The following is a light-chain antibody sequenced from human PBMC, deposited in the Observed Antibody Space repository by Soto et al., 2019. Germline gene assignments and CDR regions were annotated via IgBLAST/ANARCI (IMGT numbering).Light chain of an antibody. CDR2: RNN. V-gene: IGLV1-44*01. CDR1: SSNIGSNT. J-gene: IGLJ3*02. Sequence: QSVVTQPPSASGTPGQTVTISCSGSSSNIGSNTVNWYQQLPGTAPKLLIYRNNQRPSGVPDRFSGSKSGTSASLAISGLQSEDEADYYCATWDDSLSGRVFGGGTKLTVL. CDR3: ATWDDSLSGRV.